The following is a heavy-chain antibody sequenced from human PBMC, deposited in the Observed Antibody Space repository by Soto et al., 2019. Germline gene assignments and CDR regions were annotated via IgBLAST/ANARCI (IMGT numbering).Heavy chain of an antibody. V-gene: IGHV3-30*12. CDR3: ARGVRGVLDY. J-gene: IGHJ4*02. D-gene: IGHD5-12*01. CDR1: GFNFGNFG. CDR2: ISNDENSK. Sequence: QVQLVESGGGVVQPGGSLRLSCVASGFNFGNFGMHWVRQAPGKGLEWVTVISNDENSKQDSVRGRFDIARDNSKNTLYLQLTSLRAEDTAIYYCARGVRGVLDYWGQGTLVTVSS.